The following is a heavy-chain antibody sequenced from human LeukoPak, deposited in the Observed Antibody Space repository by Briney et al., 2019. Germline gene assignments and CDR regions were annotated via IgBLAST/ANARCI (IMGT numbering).Heavy chain of an antibody. Sequence: PETLSLTCAVSGGSISNYYLNWIRQPPGKGLEWIGYINYSGSTNYNPSLKSRVTISIDTSKNQFSLKLSSVTAADTAVYYCARDYFTSYYYYGMDVWGQGTTVTVSS. CDR1: GGSISNYY. D-gene: IGHD2/OR15-2a*01. CDR2: INYSGST. J-gene: IGHJ6*02. CDR3: ARDYFTSYYYYGMDV. V-gene: IGHV4-59*01.